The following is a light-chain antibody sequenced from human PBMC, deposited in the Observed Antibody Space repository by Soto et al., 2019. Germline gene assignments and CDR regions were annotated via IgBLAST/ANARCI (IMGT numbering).Light chain of an antibody. CDR1: QTITTN. J-gene: IGKJ1*01. V-gene: IGKV3-15*01. CDR2: GAS. Sequence: EIVMTQSPATLSVSPGERATLSCMASQTITTNLAWYQQKPGQTPRLLIYGASTRANGIPARFSGSGSGTEFTLTISSLQSEDFAVYFCQQYNNWGTFGQGTKVEIK. CDR3: QQYNNWGT.